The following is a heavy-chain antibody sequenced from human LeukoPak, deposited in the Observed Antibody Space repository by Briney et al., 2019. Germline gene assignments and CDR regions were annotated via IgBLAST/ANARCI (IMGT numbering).Heavy chain of an antibody. Sequence: SETQSLTCTVSGYSISSGYYWGWIRQPPGKGLEWIANIYHTGSAHYNPSLKSRVTISVDTSKNQFSLKLSSVTAADTAVYYCARYCTSTTCILRGFDYWGQGTLVTVSS. J-gene: IGHJ4*02. CDR2: IYHTGSA. V-gene: IGHV4-38-2*02. CDR3: ARYCTSTTCILRGFDY. CDR1: GYSISSGYY. D-gene: IGHD2-2*01.